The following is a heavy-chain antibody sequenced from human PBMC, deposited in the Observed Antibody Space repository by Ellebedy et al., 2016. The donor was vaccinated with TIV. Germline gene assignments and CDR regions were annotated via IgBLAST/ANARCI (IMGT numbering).Heavy chain of an antibody. D-gene: IGHD1-26*01. Sequence: PGGSLRLSCAASGFTFSRYAMSWVRQAPGKGLEWVSATSGSGGSTYYADSVKGRFTISRDNSKNPLYLQMNSLRAEDTAVYYCAKLRGATGSWYFDLWGRGTLVPVSS. CDR3: AKLRGATGSWYFDL. CDR1: GFTFSRYA. CDR2: TSGSGGST. J-gene: IGHJ2*01. V-gene: IGHV3-23*01.